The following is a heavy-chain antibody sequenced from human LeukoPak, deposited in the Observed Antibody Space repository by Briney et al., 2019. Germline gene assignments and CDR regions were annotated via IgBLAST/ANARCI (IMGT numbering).Heavy chain of an antibody. J-gene: IGHJ4*02. CDR2: INTDGSST. Sequence: PGGSLRLSCAASGFTFSSYWMHWVRQAPGKGLVWVSRINTDGSSTSYADSVKGRFTISRDNAKNTLYLQMNSLRAEDTAVYYCARANAWSGYTYWGQGTLVTVSS. CDR1: GFTFSSYW. CDR3: ARANAWSGYTY. V-gene: IGHV3-74*01. D-gene: IGHD3-3*01.